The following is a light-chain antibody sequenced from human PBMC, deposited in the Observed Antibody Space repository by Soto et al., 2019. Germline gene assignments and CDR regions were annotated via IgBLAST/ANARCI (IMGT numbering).Light chain of an antibody. J-gene: IGLJ3*02. V-gene: IGLV1-40*01. CDR3: QSYDSSLSGSV. CDR2: GNN. Sequence: QSVLTQPPSVSGAPGQRVTISCTGSSSNIGAGYDVHWYQQLPGTAPKFLIYGNNNRPSGVPDRFSGSKSGTSASLAITGLQAEGEADYYCQSYDSSLSGSVFGGGTKLTVL. CDR1: SSNIGAGYD.